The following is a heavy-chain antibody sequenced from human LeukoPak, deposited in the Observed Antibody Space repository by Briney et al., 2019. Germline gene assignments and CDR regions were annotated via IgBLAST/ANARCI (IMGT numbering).Heavy chain of an antibody. V-gene: IGHV3-20*04. Sequence: GGSLRPSCAASGFTLDDHGMSWVRQAPGKGLEWVSGIGWSGSSTGYADSVKGRFTISIDNAKNSLYLQLNSLRAEDTAFYYCARDRASGWYRGDYDYWGQGTLVTVSS. CDR3: ARDRASGWYRGDYDY. CDR2: IGWSGSST. J-gene: IGHJ4*02. CDR1: GFTLDDHG. D-gene: IGHD6-19*01.